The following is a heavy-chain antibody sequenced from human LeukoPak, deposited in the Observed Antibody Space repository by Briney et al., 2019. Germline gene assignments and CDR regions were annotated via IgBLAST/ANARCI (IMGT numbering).Heavy chain of an antibody. CDR1: GGSISTYY. J-gene: IGHJ4*02. D-gene: IGHD6-6*01. Sequence: SETLSLTCTVSGGSISTYYWSWIRRPPGKGLEWIAYIHASGPTNYNPSLKSRITISVDASKNQFSLKLSSVTAADTAVYYCARHDAGIAARPFDNWGQGTLVTVSS. CDR2: IHASGPT. V-gene: IGHV4-4*09. CDR3: ARHDAGIAARPFDN.